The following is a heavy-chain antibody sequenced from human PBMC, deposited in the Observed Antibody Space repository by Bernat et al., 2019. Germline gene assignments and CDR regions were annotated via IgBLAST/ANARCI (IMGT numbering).Heavy chain of an antibody. CDR2: IYSGGST. V-gene: IGHV3-66*01. CDR3: AREVAKDIVVVVGATGLDY. D-gene: IGHD2-15*01. Sequence: EVQLVESGGGLVQPGGSLRLSCAASGFTVSSNYMSWVRQAPGKGLEWVSVIYSGGSTYYADSVKGRFTISRDNAKNSLYLQMNSLRAEDTAVYHCAREVAKDIVVVVGATGLDYWGQGTLVTVSS. CDR1: GFTVSSNY. J-gene: IGHJ4*02.